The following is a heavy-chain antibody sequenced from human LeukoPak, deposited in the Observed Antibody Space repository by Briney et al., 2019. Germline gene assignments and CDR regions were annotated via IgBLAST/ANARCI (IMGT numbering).Heavy chain of an antibody. CDR2: ISWNSGSI. CDR1: GFTFDDYA. V-gene: IGHV3-9*01. CDR3: AKDSGWELLRAPFDY. D-gene: IGHD1-26*01. Sequence: GGSLRLSCAASGFTFDDYAMPWVRQAPGKGLEWVSGISWNSGSIGYADSVKGRFTISRDNAKNSLYLQMNSLRAEDTALYYCAKDSGWELLRAPFDYWGQGTLVTVSS. J-gene: IGHJ4*02.